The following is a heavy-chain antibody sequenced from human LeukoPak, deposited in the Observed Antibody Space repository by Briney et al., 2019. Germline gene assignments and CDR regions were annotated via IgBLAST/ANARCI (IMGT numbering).Heavy chain of an antibody. Sequence: PSETLSLTCAVSYYSIASDYYGGWIRQPPGQGLEWVGRIYNSGITYYNPSLKSRVTISLDTSNNQFSLKLRSVTAADTAVYYCARRDYYNSRIDSWGQGILVTVSS. CDR1: YYSIASDYY. CDR3: ARRDYYNSRIDS. CDR2: IYNSGIT. V-gene: IGHV4-38-2*01. D-gene: IGHD3-22*01. J-gene: IGHJ4*02.